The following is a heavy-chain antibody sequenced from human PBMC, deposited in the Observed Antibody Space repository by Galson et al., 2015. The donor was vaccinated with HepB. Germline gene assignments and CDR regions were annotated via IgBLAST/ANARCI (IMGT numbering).Heavy chain of an antibody. D-gene: IGHD2-15*01. CDR2: IDAGDSYT. CDR1: GYSFNNHW. CDR3: ARLDCSSGTCYLPDY. J-gene: IGHJ4*02. V-gene: IGHV5-10-1*01. Sequence: QSGAEVKKPGESLRISCKGSGYSFNNHWISWLRQMPGKGLEWMGRIDAGDSYTNYSPSFQAHVTISVDKSISTAYLQWSSLKASDTATYYCARLDCSSGTCYLPDYWGQGTLVTVSS.